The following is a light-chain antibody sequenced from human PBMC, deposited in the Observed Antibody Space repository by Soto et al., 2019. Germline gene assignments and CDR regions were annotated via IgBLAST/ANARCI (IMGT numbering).Light chain of an antibody. CDR2: DAS. CDR3: QQYDNLPLLT. J-gene: IGKJ4*01. Sequence: DIQMTQSLSSLSSSLGDRVTITCQASQDISNYLNWYQQNPGKAPKLLIYDASNLETGVPSRFSGSGSETDFTFTISSLQPEDIATYYCQQYDNLPLLTFGGGTKVEIK. CDR1: QDISNY. V-gene: IGKV1-33*01.